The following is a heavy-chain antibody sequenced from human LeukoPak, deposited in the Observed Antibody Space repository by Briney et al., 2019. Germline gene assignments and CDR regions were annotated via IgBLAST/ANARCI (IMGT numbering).Heavy chain of an antibody. J-gene: IGHJ4*02. CDR2: VRAKIHDGTS. Sequence: GQSLRLSCITFGFIFGDYNMNWVRQAPGKGLEWVGYVRAKIHDGTSDFAASVKGRFTISRDDSKSIAYLQMTRLKSEDPAVYYCSRGQKDPYGPEFDYWGQGTLVTVSS. CDR3: SRGQKDPYGPEFDY. V-gene: IGHV3-49*04. D-gene: IGHD3-10*01. CDR1: GFIFGDYN.